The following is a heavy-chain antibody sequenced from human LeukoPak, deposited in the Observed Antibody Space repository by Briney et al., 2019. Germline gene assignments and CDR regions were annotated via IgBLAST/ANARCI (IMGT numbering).Heavy chain of an antibody. V-gene: IGHV4-31*03. D-gene: IGHD3-10*01. CDR1: GGSISSGGYY. Sequence: PSETLSPTCTVSGGSISSGGYYWSWIRQHPGKGLGWIGYIHHSGSTYYNPSLKSRLIISLDTSKNQFSLKLNSVTAADTAVYYCANYGSGSYRFDPWGQGTLVTVSS. CDR3: ANYGSGSYRFDP. J-gene: IGHJ5*02. CDR2: IHHSGST.